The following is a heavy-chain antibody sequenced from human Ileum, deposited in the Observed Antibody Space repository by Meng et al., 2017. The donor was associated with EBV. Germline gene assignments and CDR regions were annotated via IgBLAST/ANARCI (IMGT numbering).Heavy chain of an antibody. CDR3: ASGRDYAWHS. J-gene: IGHJ4*02. CDR1: GGPVTSGSYY. CDR2: IYYTGST. Sequence: QVQLQESGPGLVKPSETLSLTCTVSGGPVTSGSYYWSWIRQPPGEGLEWIGYIYYTGSTNYNPSLKSRVTISADTSKNQFSLNLTSVTAADTAVYYCASGRDYAWHSWGRGTLVTVSS. D-gene: IGHD4-17*01. V-gene: IGHV4-61*01.